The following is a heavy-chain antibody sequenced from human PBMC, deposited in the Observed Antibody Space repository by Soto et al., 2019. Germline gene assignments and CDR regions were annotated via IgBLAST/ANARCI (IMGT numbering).Heavy chain of an antibody. CDR3: APRGSSGTF. V-gene: IGHV4-4*02. D-gene: IGHD3-22*01. Sequence: TETLYLTCAVSGGSITNTDWWTWVRQPPGMGLEWVGDISLSGNTNYNPSLEGRAAISLDKSRNQFSLILNSVTAADTAVYYCAPRGSSGTFWGQGTLVTVYS. CDR2: ISLSGNT. J-gene: IGHJ4*02. CDR1: GGSITNTDW.